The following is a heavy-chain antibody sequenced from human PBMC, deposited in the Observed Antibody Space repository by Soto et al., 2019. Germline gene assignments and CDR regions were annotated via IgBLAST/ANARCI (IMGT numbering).Heavy chain of an antibody. V-gene: IGHV1-18*01. J-gene: IGHJ6*02. CDR3: ARFYYDSSGDLPSPYYYYYGMDV. CDR2: ISPFNGNT. D-gene: IGHD3-22*01. CDR1: GYPFTHYG. Sequence: GASVKVSCKSSGYPFTHYGITWIRQAPGQGLEWMGWISPFNGNTNYGQTLQGRVTLTTDTSTSTVFMELRSLTSDDTAVYYCARFYYDSSGDLPSPYYYYYGMDVWGQGTKVTVSS.